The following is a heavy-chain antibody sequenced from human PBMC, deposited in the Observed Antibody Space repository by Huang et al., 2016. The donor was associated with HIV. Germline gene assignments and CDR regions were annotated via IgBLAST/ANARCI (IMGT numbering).Heavy chain of an antibody. Sequence: QVQLVQSGAEVKKPGASVKVSCKASGYTFINHYLHWVRQAPGQGLEWIGIINPSGGSTTYAQKFQGRVTWTRDTSTTSVYMELSSLRSEDTAVYYCARGFGYTSSKNYFDYWGQGTLVIVSS. CDR1: GYTFINHY. CDR3: ARGFGYTSSKNYFDY. CDR2: INPSGGST. D-gene: IGHD6-13*01. V-gene: IGHV1-46*03. J-gene: IGHJ4*02.